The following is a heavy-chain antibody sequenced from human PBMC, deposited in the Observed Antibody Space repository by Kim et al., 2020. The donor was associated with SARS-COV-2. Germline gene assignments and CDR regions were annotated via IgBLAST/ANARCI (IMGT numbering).Heavy chain of an antibody. V-gene: IGHV4-61*01. Sequence: SETLSLTCTVSGGSVSSGSYYWSWIRQPPGKGLEWIGNIYYSGNTNYNPSLKSRVTISVDTSKNQFSLKLSSVTAADTAVYYCARGEVDYYDSSGYPMGCEHGGRGTLVTVS. J-gene: IGHJ4*02. CDR3: ARGEVDYYDSSGYPMGCEH. CDR2: IYYSGNT. D-gene: IGHD3-22*01. CDR1: GGSVSSGSYY.